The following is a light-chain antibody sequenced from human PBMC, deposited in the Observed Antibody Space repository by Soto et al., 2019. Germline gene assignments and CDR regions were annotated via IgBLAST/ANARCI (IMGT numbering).Light chain of an antibody. V-gene: IGLV1-44*01. CDR2: SNN. Sequence: QAVVTQPPSASGTPGQRVTISCSGSRSNIGSNTVNWYQQLPGTAPKVLIYSNNQRPSGVPDRFSGSKSGTSASLAISGLQSEDEADYYCAAWDDSLNGVVFGGGTKLTVL. CDR3: AAWDDSLNGVV. CDR1: RSNIGSNT. J-gene: IGLJ2*01.